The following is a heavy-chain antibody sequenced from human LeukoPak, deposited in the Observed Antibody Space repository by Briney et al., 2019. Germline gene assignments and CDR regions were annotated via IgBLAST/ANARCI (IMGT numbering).Heavy chain of an antibody. CDR2: IRSKAYGGTT. V-gene: IGHV3-49*03. D-gene: IGHD2-2*01. Sequence: GGSLRLSCTASGLTSGDYAMSWFRQAPGKGLEWVGFIRSKAYGGTTEYAASVKGRFTNTRDDPKSIAYLQMNTLKTEDTAVYYCTRVVVARVVPAAMDYWGQGTLVTVSS. CDR3: TRVVVARVVPAAMDY. J-gene: IGHJ4*02. CDR1: GLTSGDYA.